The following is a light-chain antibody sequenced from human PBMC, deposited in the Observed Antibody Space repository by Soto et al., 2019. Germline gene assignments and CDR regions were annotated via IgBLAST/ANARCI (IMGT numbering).Light chain of an antibody. CDR3: SSYTSSSTHVV. Sequence: QSALTQPASVSGSPGQSITISCTGTSSDVGGYNYVSWYQQHPGNAPKLMIYEVSNRPSGVSNRLSDSKSGNTASLTISGLQADDEADYYCSSYTSSSTHVVFGGGTKLTVL. J-gene: IGLJ2*01. CDR1: SSDVGGYNY. V-gene: IGLV2-14*01. CDR2: EVS.